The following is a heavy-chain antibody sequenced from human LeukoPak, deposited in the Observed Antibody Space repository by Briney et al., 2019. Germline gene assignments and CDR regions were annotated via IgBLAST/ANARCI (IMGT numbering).Heavy chain of an antibody. J-gene: IGHJ5*02. Sequence: ASVKVSCKASGYTFTGYYMHWVRQAPGQGLEWIGWINPNSGDTNYAQRFQDRVTMTRDTSISTAYIELNFLRSDDTAVFYCARGDYYGSPKVVAAWGQGTLVTVSS. V-gene: IGHV1-2*02. CDR3: ARGDYYGSPKVVAA. CDR1: GYTFTGYY. CDR2: INPNSGDT. D-gene: IGHD3-10*01.